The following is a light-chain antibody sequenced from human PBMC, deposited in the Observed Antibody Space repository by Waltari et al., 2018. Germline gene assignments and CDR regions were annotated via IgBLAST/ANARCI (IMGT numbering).Light chain of an antibody. J-gene: IGKJ2*01. CDR3: QQYNDWPST. Sequence: EIVMTQYPATLSVSPGERVTLPCRASPSVRNNLDWYQQKPGPAPRLLLYGASTRATGIPARFSGRGSGTEFPLTISRLQSQDFPVYYCQQYNDWPSTFGQGAKVEIK. V-gene: IGKV3-15*01. CDR1: PSVRNN. CDR2: GAS.